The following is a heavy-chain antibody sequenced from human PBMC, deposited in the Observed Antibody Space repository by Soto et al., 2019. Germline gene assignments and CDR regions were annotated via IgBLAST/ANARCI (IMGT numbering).Heavy chain of an antibody. V-gene: IGHV3-11*01. CDR3: ARVRRHVRGAFDI. CDR2: ISSSGSTI. J-gene: IGHJ3*02. CDR1: GFTFSDYY. D-gene: IGHD3-10*01. Sequence: AGGSLRLSCAASGFTFSDYYMSWIRQAPGKGLEWVSYISSSGSTIYYADSVKGRFTISRDNAKNSLYLQMNSLRAEDTAVYYCARVRRHVRGAFDIWGQGTMVTVSS.